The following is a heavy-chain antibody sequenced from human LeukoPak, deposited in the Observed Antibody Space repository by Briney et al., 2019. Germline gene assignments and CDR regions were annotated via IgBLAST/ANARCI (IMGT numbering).Heavy chain of an antibody. D-gene: IGHD1-1*01. Sequence: GGSLRLSCAASGFTFSSYAMDWVRQAPGKGLEWVSAISNGGGTTYYADSAKGRFTVSRDNSKNTLYLQMNSLRAEDTAVYYCAKADPGTGAFDYWGQGTLVTVSS. CDR2: ISNGGGTT. J-gene: IGHJ4*02. CDR1: GFTFSSYA. V-gene: IGHV3-23*01. CDR3: AKADPGTGAFDY.